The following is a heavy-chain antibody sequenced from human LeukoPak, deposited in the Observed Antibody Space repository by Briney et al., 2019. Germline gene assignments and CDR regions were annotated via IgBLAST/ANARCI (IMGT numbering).Heavy chain of an antibody. CDR1: GFTFNSYA. D-gene: IGHD3-22*01. CDR3: AKARTMIVVIGY. CDR2: ISGSGGST. J-gene: IGHJ4*02. Sequence: SGGSLRLSCAASGFTFNSYAMIWVRQPPGKGLEWVSAISGSGGSTYYADSVKGRFTISRDNSKNTLYLQMNSLRAEDTAVYYCAKARTMIVVIGYWGQGTLVTVSS. V-gene: IGHV3-23*01.